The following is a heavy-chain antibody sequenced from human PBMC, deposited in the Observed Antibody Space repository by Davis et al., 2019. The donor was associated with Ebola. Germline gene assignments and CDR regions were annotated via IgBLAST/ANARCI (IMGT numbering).Heavy chain of an antibody. J-gene: IGHJ4*02. CDR1: GGTFSSYA. CDR3: ARELPVTGHRSADF. V-gene: IGHV1-2*06. CDR2: IDSRSGDT. Sequence: ASVTVSCKASGGTFSSYAISWVRQAPGQGLEWMGRIDSRSGDTNYAQKFQGRVTMTRDTSITTVYMDLRSLNSDDTAVYYCARELPVTGHRSADFWGQGTLVTVSS. D-gene: IGHD6-19*01.